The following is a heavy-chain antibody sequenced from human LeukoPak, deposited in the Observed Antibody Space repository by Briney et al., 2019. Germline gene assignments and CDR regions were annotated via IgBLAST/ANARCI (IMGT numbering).Heavy chain of an antibody. CDR3: ARGPRRLDP. J-gene: IGHJ5*02. Sequence: SETLSLTCAVYGGSFSGYYWSWIRQPPGKGLEWIGEINHSGSTNYNPSLRSRVTISVDTSKNQFSLKLSSVTAADTAVYYCARGPRRLDPWGQGTLVTVSS. V-gene: IGHV4-34*01. CDR2: INHSGST. CDR1: GGSFSGYY.